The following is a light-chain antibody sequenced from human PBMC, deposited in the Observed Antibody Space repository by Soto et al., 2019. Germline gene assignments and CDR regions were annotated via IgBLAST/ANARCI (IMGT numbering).Light chain of an antibody. CDR2: DGS. V-gene: IGKV1-5*01. Sequence: DIPMTQAPSTLSASVGDRVTITCRASESISYWLAWYQQKPGKAPKLLIYDGSNLESGVPSRFSGSGFGTEFTLTISSLQPDDFATYYCQQYNSYPWTFGQGTKVDLK. CDR3: QQYNSYPWT. CDR1: ESISYW. J-gene: IGKJ1*01.